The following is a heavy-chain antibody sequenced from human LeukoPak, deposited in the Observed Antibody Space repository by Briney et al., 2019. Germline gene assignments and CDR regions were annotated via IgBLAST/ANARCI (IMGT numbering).Heavy chain of an antibody. Sequence: SETLSLTCTVSGGSISSYYWSWIRQPAGKGLEWIGRIYTSGSTNYNPSLKSRVTMSVDTSKNQFSLKLSSVTAADTAVYYCARVADTTGTGEDAFVIWGQGTMVTVSS. J-gene: IGHJ3*02. CDR2: IYTSGST. CDR3: ARVADTTGTGEDAFVI. D-gene: IGHD1-1*01. V-gene: IGHV4-4*07. CDR1: GGSISSYY.